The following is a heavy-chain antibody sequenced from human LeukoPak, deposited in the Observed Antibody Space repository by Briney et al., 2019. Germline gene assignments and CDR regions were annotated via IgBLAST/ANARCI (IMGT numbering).Heavy chain of an antibody. D-gene: IGHD5-18*01. CDR3: ARDPTQLWGNXXYYXXXV. Sequence: GGSLRLSCAASGFTFSSYWMSWVRQAPGKGLEWVANIKQDGSEKYYVDSVRGRFTISRDNAKNPPYLTKNILRAEDTAVDFXARDPTQLWGNXXYYXXXVWXKGTTVTVSS. CDR2: IKQDGSEK. V-gene: IGHV3-7*01. J-gene: IGHJ6*03. CDR1: GFTFSSYW.